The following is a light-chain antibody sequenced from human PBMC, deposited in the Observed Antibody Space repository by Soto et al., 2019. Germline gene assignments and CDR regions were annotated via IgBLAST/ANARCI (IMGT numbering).Light chain of an antibody. CDR3: QQRST. J-gene: IGKJ2*01. Sequence: EIVLTQSPATLSLSPGERATLSCRASQSVSSYLAWYQQKPGQAPRLLIYDASNRATGIPARFSGSGSGTAFTLTIRSLVPVDFAVYYCQQRSTFGQGTKLEIK. V-gene: IGKV3-11*01. CDR1: QSVSSY. CDR2: DAS.